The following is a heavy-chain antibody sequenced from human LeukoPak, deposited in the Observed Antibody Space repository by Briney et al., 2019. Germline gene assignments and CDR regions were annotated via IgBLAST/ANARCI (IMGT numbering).Heavy chain of an antibody. Sequence: SETLSLTCTVSGGSISSGSYYWSWIRQPAGKGLEWIGRIYTSGSTNYNPSLKSRVTISVDTSKNQFSLKLSSVTAADTAVYYCARGAVIDFDYWGQGTLVTVSS. V-gene: IGHV4-61*02. D-gene: IGHD3-16*02. CDR1: GGSISSGSYY. J-gene: IGHJ4*02. CDR3: ARGAVIDFDY. CDR2: IYTSGST.